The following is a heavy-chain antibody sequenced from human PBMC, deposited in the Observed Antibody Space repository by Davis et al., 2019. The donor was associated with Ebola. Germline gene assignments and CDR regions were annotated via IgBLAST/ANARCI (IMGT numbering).Heavy chain of an antibody. CDR2: INHSGST. Sequence: SETLSLTSPVYGGSFSGYFWTWIRQPPGKGLEWIGEINHSGSTNYNPSLKSRVTISVDRSKNQFSLKLSSVTAADTAVYYCAKGGSYYYGMDVWGQGTTVTVSS. J-gene: IGHJ6*02. CDR3: AKGGSYYYGMDV. CDR1: GGSFSGYF. D-gene: IGHD2-15*01. V-gene: IGHV4-34*01.